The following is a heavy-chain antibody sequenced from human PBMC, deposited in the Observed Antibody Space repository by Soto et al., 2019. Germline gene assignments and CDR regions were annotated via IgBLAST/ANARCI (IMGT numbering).Heavy chain of an antibody. CDR1: CCSISSSGYY. CDR2: IYYSGST. J-gene: IGHJ6*02. CDR3: ARDSIAVAGYYYYGMDV. V-gene: IGHV4-31*03. Sequence: SETLSLTCTLYCCSISSSGYYWTWIRQHPGTGLEWIGYIYYSGSTYYNPSLKSRVTISVDTSKNHFSLKLSSVTAADTAVYYCARDSIAVAGYYYYGMDVWGQGTTVT. D-gene: IGHD6-19*01.